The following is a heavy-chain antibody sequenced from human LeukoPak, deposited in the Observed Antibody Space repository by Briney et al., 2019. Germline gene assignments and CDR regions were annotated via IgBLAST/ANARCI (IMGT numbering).Heavy chain of an antibody. Sequence: GGSLRPSCAASGFTFSSYSMNLVRQAPGKGLEWVSSISSSSSYVYYADSVKGRFTISRDNAKNSLYLQMNSLRAEDTAVYYCARDTPGGRDYWGQGTLVTVSS. J-gene: IGHJ4*02. CDR1: GFTFSSYS. D-gene: IGHD2-15*01. CDR3: ARDTPGGRDY. CDR2: ISSSSSYV. V-gene: IGHV3-21*01.